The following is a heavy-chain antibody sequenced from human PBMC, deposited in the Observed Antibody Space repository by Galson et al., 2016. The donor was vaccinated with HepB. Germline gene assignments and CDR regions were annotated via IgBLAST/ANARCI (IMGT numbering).Heavy chain of an antibody. Sequence: SLRLSCAASGFTFSSYAIHWVRQSPDKGLEWVAAISDDGDAKYYGDSVKGRFTISRDRPENRVYLQMNSLRGEDTAVYYCARSGDLSSGYSAYGMDVWGQGTTVTVSS. CDR1: GFTFSSYA. J-gene: IGHJ6*02. V-gene: IGHV3-30*03. CDR3: ARSGDLSSGYSAYGMDV. D-gene: IGHD3-3*01. CDR2: ISDDGDAK.